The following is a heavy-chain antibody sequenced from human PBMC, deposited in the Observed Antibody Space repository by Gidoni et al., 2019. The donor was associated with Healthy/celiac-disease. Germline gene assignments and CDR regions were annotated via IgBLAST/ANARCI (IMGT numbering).Heavy chain of an antibody. J-gene: IGHJ3*02. V-gene: IGHV3-53*01. CDR2: IYSGGST. Sequence: EVQLVESVGGLIQPGGSLRLSCAASGFPVSSNYMSWVRQAPGKGLEWVSVIYSGGSTYYADSVKGRFTISRDNSKNTLYLQMNSLRAEDTAVYYCAREMATMNDAFDIWGQGTMVTVSS. CDR1: GFPVSSNY. D-gene: IGHD5-12*01. CDR3: AREMATMNDAFDI.